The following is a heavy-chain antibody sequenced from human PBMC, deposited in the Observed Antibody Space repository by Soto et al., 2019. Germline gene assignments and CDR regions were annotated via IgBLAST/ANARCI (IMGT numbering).Heavy chain of an antibody. J-gene: IGHJ6*02. CDR3: AREVGCISTSFHQDYYYSYGMDV. CDR1: GGTFSSYA. CDR2: IIPIFGTA. V-gene: IGHV1-69*12. D-gene: IGHD2-2*01. Sequence: QVQLVQSGAEVKKPGSSVKVSCKASGGTFSSYAISWVRQAPGQGLEWMGGIIPIFGTANYAQKLQGRVTITADESTSTAYMELSSLRSEDTAVYYCAREVGCISTSFHQDYYYSYGMDVWGQGTTVTVSS.